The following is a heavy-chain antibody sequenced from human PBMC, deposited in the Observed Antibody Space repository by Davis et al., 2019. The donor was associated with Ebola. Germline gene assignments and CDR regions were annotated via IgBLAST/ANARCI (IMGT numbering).Heavy chain of an antibody. D-gene: IGHD2-15*01. CDR2: IYWDDDK. V-gene: IGHV2-5*02. CDR3: AHRVKRAYRDYFDF. CDR1: GFSLSSSGVG. J-gene: IGHJ4*02. Sequence: SGPTLVKPTQTLTLTCTFSGFSLSSSGVGVGWIRQSPTKALEWLALIYWDDDKRYSPSLKDRLTITKDTSRNPVVLTLTKMDPVDTGKYYCAHRVKRAYRDYFDFWGQGTLVTVSS.